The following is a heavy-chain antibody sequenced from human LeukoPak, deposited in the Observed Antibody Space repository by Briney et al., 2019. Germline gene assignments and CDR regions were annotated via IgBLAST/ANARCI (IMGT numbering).Heavy chain of an antibody. Sequence: GGSLRLSCAASGFTVSNNYMTWVRQAPGKGLEWVSVIYSAGNTYYTDSVKGRFTISRDNSKNTLYLQMNSLRAEDTAVYYCARAKNDYGDYGEPDYWGQGTLVTVSS. CDR1: GFTVSNNY. V-gene: IGHV3-53*01. J-gene: IGHJ4*02. D-gene: IGHD4-17*01. CDR2: IYSAGNT. CDR3: ARAKNDYGDYGEPDY.